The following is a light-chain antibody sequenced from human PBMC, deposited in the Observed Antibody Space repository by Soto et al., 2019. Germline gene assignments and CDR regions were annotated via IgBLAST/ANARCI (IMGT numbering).Light chain of an antibody. J-gene: IGKJ1*01. CDR2: GAS. CDR3: QQFHNWPRT. CDR1: QSMGSN. V-gene: IGKV3-15*01. Sequence: EILMTQSPATMSVSPGERATLSCMASQSMGSNVAWYQQKPGQAPRLLIYGASTRAAGIPARFSGSGSGTEFTLTITSLQSEDFAVYYCQQFHNWPRTFGQGTKV.